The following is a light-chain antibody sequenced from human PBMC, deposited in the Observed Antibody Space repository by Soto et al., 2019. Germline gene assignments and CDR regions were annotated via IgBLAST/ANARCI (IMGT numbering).Light chain of an antibody. CDR3: QHYNNWPPWT. Sequence: EIVMTQSPATLSVSPGERATLSCRASQSVSNNLSWYQQQTGQAPRLLIYGASTRATGIPARFSGSGSGTDFTLTISSLQSEDFAIYYCQHYNNWPPWTFGQGTKVEIK. CDR1: QSVSNN. CDR2: GAS. J-gene: IGKJ1*01. V-gene: IGKV3-15*01.